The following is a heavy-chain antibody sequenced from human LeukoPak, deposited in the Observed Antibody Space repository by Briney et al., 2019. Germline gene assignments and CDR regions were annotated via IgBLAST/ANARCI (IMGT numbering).Heavy chain of an antibody. Sequence: PGGSLRLSCAASGFTFSSYAMHWVRQAPGKGLEWVAVISYDGSNKYYADSVKGRFTISRDNSKNTLYLQTNSLRSEDTAVYYCARGPYGSGSYSSYGMDVWGQGTTVTVSS. CDR1: GFTFSSYA. CDR2: ISYDGSNK. V-gene: IGHV3-30-3*01. CDR3: ARGPYGSGSYSSYGMDV. J-gene: IGHJ6*02. D-gene: IGHD3-10*01.